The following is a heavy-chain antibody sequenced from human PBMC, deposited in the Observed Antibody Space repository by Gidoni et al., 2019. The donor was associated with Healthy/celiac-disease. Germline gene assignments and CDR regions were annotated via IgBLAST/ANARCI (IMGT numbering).Heavy chain of an antibody. Sequence: EVQLVASGGGLVQPGGSLSLSCAASGFTFSSYAMSWVRQAPGKGLEWVSAISGSGGSTYYAESVKGRFTISRDNSKNTLYLKMNSLRAEDTAVYYCAKGPVVPAAIDHYAMNYYYYGMDVWGQGTTVTVSS. D-gene: IGHD2-2*01. CDR1: GFTFSSYA. V-gene: IGHV3-23*04. CDR3: AKGPVVPAAIDHYAMNYYYYGMDV. CDR2: ISGSGGST. J-gene: IGHJ6*02.